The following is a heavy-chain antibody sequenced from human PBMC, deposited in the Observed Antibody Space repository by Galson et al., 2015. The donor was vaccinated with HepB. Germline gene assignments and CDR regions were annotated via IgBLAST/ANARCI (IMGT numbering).Heavy chain of an antibody. CDR2: IKQDGSEK. CDR1: GFTFSSYW. V-gene: IGHV3-7*03. Sequence: SLRLSCAASGFTFSSYWMSWVRQAPGKGLEWVANIKQDGSEKYYVDSVKGRFTISRDNAKNSLYLQMNSLRAEDTAVYYCARVLVWYCSSTSCYSGYYFDYWGQGTLVTVSS. J-gene: IGHJ4*02. D-gene: IGHD2-2*01. CDR3: ARVLVWYCSSTSCYSGYYFDY.